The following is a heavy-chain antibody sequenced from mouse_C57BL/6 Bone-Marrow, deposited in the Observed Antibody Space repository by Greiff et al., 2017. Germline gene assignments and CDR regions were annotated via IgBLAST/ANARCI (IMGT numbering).Heavy chain of an antibody. CDR2: IWSGGST. V-gene: IGHV2-2*01. Sequence: QVQLQQSGPGLVQPSQSLSITCTVSGFSLTSYGVHWVRQSPGKGLEWLGVIWSGGSTDYNAAFISRLSISKDNSKSHVFFKMNSLQAVDTAIYYCASLQLFAYWGQGTLVTVSA. CDR1: GFSLTSYG. D-gene: IGHD4-1*02. CDR3: ASLQLFAY. J-gene: IGHJ3*01.